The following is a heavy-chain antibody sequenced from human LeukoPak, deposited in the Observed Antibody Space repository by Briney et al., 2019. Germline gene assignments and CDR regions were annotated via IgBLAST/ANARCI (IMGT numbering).Heavy chain of an antibody. CDR2: ISGSGGST. Sequence: GGSLRLSCAASGFTFSSYAKSWVRQAPGKGLEWVSAISGSGGSTYYADSVKGRFTMSRDNTKNTLYLQMNSLRAEDTAVYYCATLPIKAGDTIDYWGQGTLVTVSS. D-gene: IGHD2-21*01. CDR3: ATLPIKAGDTIDY. V-gene: IGHV3-23*01. CDR1: GFTFSSYA. J-gene: IGHJ4*02.